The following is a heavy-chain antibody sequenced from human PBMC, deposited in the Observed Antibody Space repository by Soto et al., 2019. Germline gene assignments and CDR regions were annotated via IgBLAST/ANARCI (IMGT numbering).Heavy chain of an antibody. CDR2: ISNTAGST. CDR1: GFTFGSYA. CDR3: VKVAGTTGGWLHS. Sequence: VQLLESGGGLVQPGESLRLSCAASGFTFGSYAMSWVRQAPGKGLEWVSAISNTAGSTYAADSVKGRFTITRDNSKNTLYLQMDSLTAEDTALYYCVKVAGTTGGWLHSWGQGTLVTVSS. V-gene: IGHV3-23*01. J-gene: IGHJ4*02. D-gene: IGHD1-1*01.